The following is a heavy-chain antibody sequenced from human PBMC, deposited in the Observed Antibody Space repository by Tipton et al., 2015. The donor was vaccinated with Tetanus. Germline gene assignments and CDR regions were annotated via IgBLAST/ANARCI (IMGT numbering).Heavy chain of an antibody. Sequence: LSCTVSGGSVSSGSYYWSWIRQPPGKGLEWIGYIYYSGSTNYTPSLKSRVTISVDTSKNQFSLKLSSVTAADTAVYYCAREGYYDSSGYYYKGAFDIWGQGTMVTVSS. V-gene: IGHV4-61*01. J-gene: IGHJ3*02. D-gene: IGHD3-22*01. CDR1: GGSVSSGSYY. CDR3: AREGYYDSSGYYYKGAFDI. CDR2: IYYSGST.